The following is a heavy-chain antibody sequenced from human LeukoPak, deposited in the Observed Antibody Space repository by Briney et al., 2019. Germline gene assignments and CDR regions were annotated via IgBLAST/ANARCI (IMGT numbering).Heavy chain of an antibody. Sequence: ASVKVSCKASGYTFTSYDINWVRQATGQGLEWMGWMNPNSGNTGYAQKFQGRVTITRNTSISTAYMELSSLRSEDTAVYYCARGVPAAPRGYYYYYMDVWGKGTTVTVSS. CDR1: GYTFTSYD. CDR2: MNPNSGNT. V-gene: IGHV1-8*03. CDR3: ARGVPAAPRGYYYYYMDV. J-gene: IGHJ6*03. D-gene: IGHD2-2*01.